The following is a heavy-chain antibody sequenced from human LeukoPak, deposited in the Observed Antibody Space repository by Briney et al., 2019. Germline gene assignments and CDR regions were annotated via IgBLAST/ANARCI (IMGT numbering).Heavy chain of an antibody. CDR1: GYTFTNFG. D-gene: IGHD6-13*01. V-gene: IGHV1-2*06. J-gene: IGHJ4*02. CDR3: ARRIAAAGHFDY. Sequence: ASVKVSCKASGYTFTNFGISWVRQAPGQGLEWMGRINPNSGDTNYAQKFQGRVTMTRDTSISTAYMELSSLRSDDTAVFYCARRIAAAGHFDYWGQGTLVTVSS. CDR2: INPNSGDT.